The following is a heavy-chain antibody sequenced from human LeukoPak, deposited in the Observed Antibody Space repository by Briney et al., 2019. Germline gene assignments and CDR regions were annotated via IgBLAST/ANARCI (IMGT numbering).Heavy chain of an antibody. CDR2: ISGSGGST. CDR1: GFTFSSYA. CDR3: AKVGFFGSGRIQLWLRRGIYYLDY. V-gene: IGHV3-23*01. J-gene: IGHJ4*02. Sequence: GGSLRLSCAASGFTFSSYAMSWVRQAPGKGLEWVSAISGSGGSTYYADSVKGRFTISRDNSKNTLYLQMNSLRAEDTAVYYCAKVGFFGSGRIQLWLRRGIYYLDYWGQGTLVTVSS. D-gene: IGHD5-18*01.